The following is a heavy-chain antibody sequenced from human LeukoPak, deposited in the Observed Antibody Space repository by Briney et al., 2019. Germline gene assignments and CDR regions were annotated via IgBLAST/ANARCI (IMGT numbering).Heavy chain of an antibody. D-gene: IGHD5-24*01. V-gene: IGHV5-51*01. CDR2: IYPGDSDT. J-gene: IGHJ4*02. CDR1: GYSFTSYW. Sequence: GESLKISCKGSGYSFTSYWIGCVRQMPGKGLEWMGIIYPGDSDTRYRPSFQGQVTISADKSISTAYLQWSSLKASDTAMYYCARAVEMATVYFDYWGQGTLVTVSS. CDR3: ARAVEMATVYFDY.